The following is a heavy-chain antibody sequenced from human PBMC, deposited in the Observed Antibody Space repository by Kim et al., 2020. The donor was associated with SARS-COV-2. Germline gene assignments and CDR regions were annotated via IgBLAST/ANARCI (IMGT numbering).Heavy chain of an antibody. Sequence: GGSLRLSCAASKFTFSNYAMSWVRQAPGKGLEWVSSINDGGGSTYYADSVKGRFTISRDNSKNTLYLQMNSLRVEDTAVYYCAKDLLYSGIHYFDQWGQGTLVTVSS. J-gene: IGHJ4*02. D-gene: IGHD1-26*01. CDR1: KFTFSNYA. CDR3: AKDLLYSGIHYFDQ. CDR2: INDGGGST. V-gene: IGHV3-23*01.